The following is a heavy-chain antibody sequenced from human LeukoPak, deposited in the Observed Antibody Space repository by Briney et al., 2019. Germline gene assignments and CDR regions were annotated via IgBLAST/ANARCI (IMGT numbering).Heavy chain of an antibody. J-gene: IGHJ3*02. CDR3: ARYSSGYLDAFDI. Sequence: PRGSLRLSCAASRFTFSSYWMHWVRQAPGQGLVWVSRINSDGSSTSYADSVKGRFTISRDNAKNTLYLQMNSLRAKDTAVYYCARYSSGYLDAFDIWGQGTMVTVSS. CDR1: RFTFSSYW. D-gene: IGHD3-22*01. CDR2: INSDGSST. V-gene: IGHV3-74*01.